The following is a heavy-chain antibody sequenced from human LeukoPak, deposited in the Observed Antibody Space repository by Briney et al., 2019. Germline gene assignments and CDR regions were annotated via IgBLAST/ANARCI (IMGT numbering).Heavy chain of an antibody. V-gene: IGHV4-61*08. Sequence: SETLSLTCTVSGGSISSGGYYWSWIRQPPGKGLEWIGYIYYSGSTNYNPSLKSRVTISVDTSKNQFSLKLSSATAADTAVYYCARGPRSSSWYLGDHLYDYWGQGTLVTVSS. D-gene: IGHD6-13*01. CDR1: GGSISSGGYY. J-gene: IGHJ4*02. CDR3: ARGPRSSSWYLGDHLYDY. CDR2: IYYSGST.